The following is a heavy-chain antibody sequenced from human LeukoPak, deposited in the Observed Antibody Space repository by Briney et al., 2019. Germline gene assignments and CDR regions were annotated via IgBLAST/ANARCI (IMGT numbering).Heavy chain of an antibody. CDR1: GASITSYF. D-gene: IGHD3-9*01. V-gene: IGHV4-4*08. Sequence: SETLSLTCTVSGASITSYFWSWIRQPPGKGLEWIGRIYTSGSTNYNPSLKSRVTISVDTSKNQFSLKLSSVTAADTAVYYCASLRYFDWLVDYWGQGTLVTVSS. CDR2: IYTSGST. J-gene: IGHJ4*02. CDR3: ASLRYFDWLVDY.